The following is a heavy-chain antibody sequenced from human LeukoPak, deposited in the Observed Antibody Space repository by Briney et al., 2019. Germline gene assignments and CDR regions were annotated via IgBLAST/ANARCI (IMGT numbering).Heavy chain of an antibody. CDR2: INPNSGGT. J-gene: IGHJ5*02. CDR1: GYTFTCYY. CDR3: ARLGYCSSTSCYFFDH. V-gene: IGHV1-2*02. D-gene: IGHD2-2*01. Sequence: ASVKVSCRASGYTFTCYYMHWVRQAPGQGLEWMGWINPNSGGTNYAQKFRGRVTMTRDTSISTAYMELSRLRSDDTAVYYCARLGYCSSTSCYFFDHWGQGTLVTVSS.